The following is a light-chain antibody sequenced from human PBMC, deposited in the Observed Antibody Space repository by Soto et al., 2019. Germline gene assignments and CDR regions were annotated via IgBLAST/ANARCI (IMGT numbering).Light chain of an antibody. J-gene: IGLJ1*01. Sequence: QSVLTQPASVSDSPGQSITISCTGTSSDIGGSDHVSWYRQYPGEAPKLIIYDVANRPSGVSHRFSGSKSGNTASLIISGLQREEEADSYCVSFTTSRSYVFGTGTKVTVL. CDR3: VSFTTSRSYV. CDR2: DVA. V-gene: IGLV2-14*03. CDR1: SSDIGGSDH.